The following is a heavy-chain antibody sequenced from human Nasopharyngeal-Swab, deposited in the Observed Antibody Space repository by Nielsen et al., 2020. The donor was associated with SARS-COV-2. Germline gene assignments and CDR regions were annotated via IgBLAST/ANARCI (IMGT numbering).Heavy chain of an antibody. CDR2: IYYSGST. D-gene: IGHD3-3*01. CDR3: ARDVRAYFWSGYSSGGVDYYGMDV. CDR1: GGSISSSSYY. J-gene: IGHJ6*02. Sequence: SETLSLTCTVSGGSISSSSYYWGWIRQPPGKGLEWIGSIYYSGSTYYNPSLKSRVTISVDTSKNQFSLKLSSVTAADTAVYYCARDVRAYFWSGYSSGGVDYYGMDVWGQGTTVTVSS. V-gene: IGHV4-39*07.